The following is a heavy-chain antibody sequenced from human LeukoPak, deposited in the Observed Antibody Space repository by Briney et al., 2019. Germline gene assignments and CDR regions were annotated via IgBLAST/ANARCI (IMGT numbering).Heavy chain of an antibody. J-gene: IGHJ4*02. V-gene: IGHV3-30*18. Sequence: PGRSLRLPCAASGFTFSNYGMHWVRQAPGKGLEWVALISYDGSNKYYADSVKGRFTFSRDNSKNTLYLQMISLRAEDTAVYYCANYGSVSYFAYWGQGTLVTVSS. CDR3: ANYGSVSYFAY. D-gene: IGHD3-10*01. CDR2: ISYDGSNK. CDR1: GFTFSNYG.